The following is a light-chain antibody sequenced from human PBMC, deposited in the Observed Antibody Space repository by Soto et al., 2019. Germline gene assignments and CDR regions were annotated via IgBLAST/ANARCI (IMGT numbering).Light chain of an antibody. Sequence: EIVLTQSPGTLSLSPGEIATLSCRASQSVSSSYLAWYQQKPGQAPRLLIYGASSRATCIPARFSGSGSETDFTLTISRLEPEDCTVYYCKQYDSSSWTFGQGTKVEIK. CDR2: GAS. CDR1: QSVSSSY. J-gene: IGKJ1*01. V-gene: IGKV3-20*01. CDR3: KQYDSSSWT.